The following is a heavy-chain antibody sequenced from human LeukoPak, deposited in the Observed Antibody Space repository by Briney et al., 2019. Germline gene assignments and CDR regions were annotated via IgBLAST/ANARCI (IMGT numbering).Heavy chain of an antibody. Sequence: PGGSLRLSCAASGFTFSNYAMSWVRQAPGKGLDWVSAISGSGGGTYYADSVEGRFTISRDNSKNTLYLQMNSLRAEDTAVYYCAKCDGSSVWCHSDYWGQGTLVTVSS. V-gene: IGHV3-23*01. CDR3: AKCDGSSVWCHSDY. CDR1: GFTFSNYA. J-gene: IGHJ4*02. D-gene: IGHD6-19*01. CDR2: ISGSGGGT.